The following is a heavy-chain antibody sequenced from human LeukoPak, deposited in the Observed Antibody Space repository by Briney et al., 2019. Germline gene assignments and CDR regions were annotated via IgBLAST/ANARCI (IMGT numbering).Heavy chain of an antibody. V-gene: IGHV4-4*07. D-gene: IGHD5-18*01. J-gene: IGHJ4*02. CDR1: GGSISSYY. CDR3: ALSSYSYGTTRPFNY. Sequence: SETLSLTCTVSGGSISSYYWSWIRQPAGKGLEWIGRIYTSGSTNYNPSLKSRVTMSVDTSKNQFSLKLSSVTAADTAVYYCALSSYSYGTTRPFNYCGQGTLVTVSS. CDR2: IYTSGST.